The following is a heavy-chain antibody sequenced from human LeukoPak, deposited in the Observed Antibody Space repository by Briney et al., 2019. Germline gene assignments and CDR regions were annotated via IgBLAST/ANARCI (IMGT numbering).Heavy chain of an antibody. CDR2: ISAYGNT. J-gene: IGHJ4*02. V-gene: IGHV1-18*01. Sequence: GASVKVSCKTSGYTFTIYGISWVRQAPGQGLEWMGLISAYGNTNYAQNLQGRVTMTTDTSTSTAYMELRSLRSDDTAVYYCAREVMGVAAYIDYWGQGTLVTVSS. CDR1: GYTFTIYG. D-gene: IGHD6-13*01. CDR3: AREVMGVAAYIDY.